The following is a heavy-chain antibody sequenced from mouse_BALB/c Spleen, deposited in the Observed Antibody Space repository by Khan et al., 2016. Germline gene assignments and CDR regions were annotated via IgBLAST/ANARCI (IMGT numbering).Heavy chain of an antibody. V-gene: IGHV3-2*02. CDR3: ARRGFYDGYYFDY. Sequence: EVKLEESGPGLVKPSQSLSLTCTVTGYSITSDYAWNWIRQFPGNKLEWMGYISYSGSTSYNPSLKSRISITRDTSKNQFFLQLNSVTTEDTATYYCARRGFYDGYYFDYWGQGTTLTVSS. CDR1: GYSITSDYA. J-gene: IGHJ2*01. D-gene: IGHD2-3*01. CDR2: ISYSGST.